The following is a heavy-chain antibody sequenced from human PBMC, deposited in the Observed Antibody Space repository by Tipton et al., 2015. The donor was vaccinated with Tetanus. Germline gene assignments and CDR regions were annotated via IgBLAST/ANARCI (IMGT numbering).Heavy chain of an antibody. J-gene: IGHJ4*02. CDR2: IFASGDT. D-gene: IGHD5-24*01. CDR1: GGSIGNYF. CDR3: ARESVLLDGGFDF. V-gene: IGHV4-4*07. Sequence: TLSLTCTISGGSIGNYFWIWVRQPAGKGLEWIGRIFASGDTNYNPSLKSRVRMSVDTSRNQFSLRLTSVTAADTAVYYCARESVLLDGGFDFWGQGTLVSVSS.